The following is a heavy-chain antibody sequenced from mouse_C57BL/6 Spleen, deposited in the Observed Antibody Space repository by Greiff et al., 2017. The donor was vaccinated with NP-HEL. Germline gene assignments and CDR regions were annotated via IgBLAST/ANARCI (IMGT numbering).Heavy chain of an antibody. CDR1: GYTFTSYW. CDR3: ARNYGSSPWYFDV. V-gene: IGHV1-69*01. J-gene: IGHJ1*03. D-gene: IGHD1-1*01. Sequence: VQLQQPGAELVMPGASVKLSCKASGYTFTSYWMHWVKQRPGQGLEWIGEIDPSDSYTNYNQKFKGKSTLTVDKSSSTAYMQLSSLTSEDSAVYYCARNYGSSPWYFDVWGTGTTVTVSS. CDR2: IDPSDSYT.